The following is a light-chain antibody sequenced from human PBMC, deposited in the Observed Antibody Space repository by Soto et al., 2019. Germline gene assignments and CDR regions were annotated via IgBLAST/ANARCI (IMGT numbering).Light chain of an antibody. CDR2: SAS. CDR3: QQYTDWPWGT. Sequence: EIVLTQSPGTLSLSPGERATLFCRASQSFSSSFLAWYRQKPGQAPRLLIYSASSRATGIPGRFSGSGSGTDFTLTINRLEPEDFAVYYCQQYTDWPWGTFGGGTKVGIK. V-gene: IGKV3-20*01. CDR1: QSFSSSF. J-gene: IGKJ4*01.